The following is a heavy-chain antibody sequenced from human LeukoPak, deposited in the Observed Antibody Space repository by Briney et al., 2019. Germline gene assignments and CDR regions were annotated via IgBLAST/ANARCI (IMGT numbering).Heavy chain of an antibody. D-gene: IGHD3-22*01. CDR3: AREMDYYDSSGYDAFDI. CDR1: GYSISSGYF. V-gene: IGHV4-38-2*02. Sequence: SETLSLTRSVSGYSISSGYFWGWIRQPPGKGLEWIGSIHHSGSSYYNPSLKSRITISVDTSKNQFSLKLSSVTAADTAVYYCAREMDYYDSSGYDAFDIWGQGTMVTVST. CDR2: IHHSGSS. J-gene: IGHJ3*02.